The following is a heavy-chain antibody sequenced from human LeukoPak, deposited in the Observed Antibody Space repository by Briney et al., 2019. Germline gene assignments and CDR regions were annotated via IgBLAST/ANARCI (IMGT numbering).Heavy chain of an antibody. CDR1: GGSISSYY. Sequence: SKTLSLTCTDSGGSISSYYWSWIRQPPGKGLEWIGYIYYSGSTNYNPSLKSRVTISVDTSKNQFSLKLSSVTAADTAVYYCARITLGIFGSLGAFDIWGQGTMVTVSS. CDR3: ARITLGIFGSLGAFDI. J-gene: IGHJ3*02. V-gene: IGHV4-59*01. CDR2: IYYSGST. D-gene: IGHD3-3*01.